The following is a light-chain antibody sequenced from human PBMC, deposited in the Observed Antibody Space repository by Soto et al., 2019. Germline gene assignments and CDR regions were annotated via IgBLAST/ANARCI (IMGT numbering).Light chain of an antibody. CDR1: QSISSY. Sequence: DIQMTQTKSSLSASVGDRVTITCRASQSISSYLNWYQQKPGKAPKXLIYAASSLQSGVPSRFSVSGSGTDLTITISSLQPEDCATYYGQQSYSTPLTFGGGTKVDIK. V-gene: IGKV1-39*01. CDR3: QQSYSTPLT. CDR2: AAS. J-gene: IGKJ4*01.